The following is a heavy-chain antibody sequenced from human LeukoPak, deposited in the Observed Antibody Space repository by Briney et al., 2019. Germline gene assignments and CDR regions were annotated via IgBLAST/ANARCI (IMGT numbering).Heavy chain of an antibody. D-gene: IGHD6-19*01. CDR3: ASQSIAVTGHWYFDL. Sequence: KASETLSLTCNVSGDSISSYYWSWIRQPPGRGLEWIGYVYYRGNTNYNPSLKGRVTISVDTSKNQFSLKLSSVTAADTAVYYCASQSIAVTGHWYFDLWGRGTLVTVSS. J-gene: IGHJ2*01. CDR1: GDSISSYY. CDR2: VYYRGNT. V-gene: IGHV4-59*01.